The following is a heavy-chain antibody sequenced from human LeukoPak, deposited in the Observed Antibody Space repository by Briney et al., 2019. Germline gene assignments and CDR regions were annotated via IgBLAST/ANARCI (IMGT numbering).Heavy chain of an antibody. CDR2: ISASGSTI. D-gene: IGHD6-19*01. J-gene: IGHJ4*02. Sequence: GGSLRLSCAASGFTFSDYHMTWIRQAPGKGLEGVSYISASGSTIYYTDSVKGRFTISRDNAKNSLYLQMNSLRAEDTAVYYCARDLSGGTGWYFAYWGQGTLVTVSS. CDR1: GFTFSDYH. CDR3: ARDLSGGTGWYFAY. V-gene: IGHV3-11*01.